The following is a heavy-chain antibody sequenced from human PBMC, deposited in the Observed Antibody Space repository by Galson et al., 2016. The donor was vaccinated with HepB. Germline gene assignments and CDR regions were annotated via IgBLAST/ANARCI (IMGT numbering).Heavy chain of an antibody. CDR2: ISSSGTYI. CDR3: ARGKEWEDAVDI. D-gene: IGHD1-26*01. CDR1: GFTFSSYS. Sequence: SLRLSCAASGFTFSSYSVNWVRQAPGKGLEWVSSISSSGTYIYYADSVKGRFTISRDNAKRSLYLQMNGLRAEDTAVYYCARGKEWEDAVDIWGQGTMVTVSS. V-gene: IGHV3-21*01. J-gene: IGHJ3*02.